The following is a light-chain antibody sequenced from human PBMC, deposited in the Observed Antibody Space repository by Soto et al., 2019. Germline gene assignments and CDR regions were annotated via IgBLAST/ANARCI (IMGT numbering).Light chain of an antibody. CDR1: SSDVGDYKY. J-gene: IGLJ1*01. Sequence: QSALTQPASVXXXXXXXXXXXCTGTSSDVGDYKYVSWYQQHPDKAPKLIIFVNSNRPSGISNRFSASKSGNTASLTISGLQAEDEADYYCSSYTSSDTPYVFGTGTKVTVL. CDR3: SSYTSSDTPYV. V-gene: IGLV2-14*01. CDR2: VNS.